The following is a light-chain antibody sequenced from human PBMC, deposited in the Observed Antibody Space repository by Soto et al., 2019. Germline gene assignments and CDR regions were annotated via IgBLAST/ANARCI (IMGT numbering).Light chain of an antibody. CDR3: QQYGSSPT. Sequence: EIVLTQSPATLSLSPGERATLSCGAGQSVSSSYVAGHQQKPGLAPRRLIYAASSRPTGIPDTLSASGSGTDFPLTISRLEPEHFAVYYFQQYGSSPTFGQGTKV. V-gene: IGKV3D-20*01. J-gene: IGKJ1*01. CDR1: QSVSSSY. CDR2: AAS.